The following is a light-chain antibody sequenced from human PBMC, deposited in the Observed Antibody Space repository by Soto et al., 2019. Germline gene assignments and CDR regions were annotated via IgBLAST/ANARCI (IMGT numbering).Light chain of an antibody. CDR1: QGISSY. J-gene: IGKJ1*01. Sequence: AIRMTQSPSSLSASTGARVTITCRASQGISSYLAWYQQKPGKAPKLLIYAASTLQSGVPSRFSGSGSGTDFTLTISCLQSEDFATYYCQQYYSYPPWTFGQGTKVDIK. CDR3: QQYYSYPPWT. CDR2: AAS. V-gene: IGKV1-8*01.